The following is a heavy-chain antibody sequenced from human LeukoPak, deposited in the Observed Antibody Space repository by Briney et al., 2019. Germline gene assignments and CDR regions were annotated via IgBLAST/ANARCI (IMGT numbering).Heavy chain of an antibody. J-gene: IGHJ4*02. CDR2: IYTSGST. Sequence: SQTLSLTCTVSDGSISSGNYYWSWIRQPAGKGLEWIGRIYTSGSTNYNPSLRSRVTISVDTSKNQFSLSLSSVTAADTAVYYCARGHDYSNYHFFDYWGQGTLVTVSS. CDR1: DGSISSGNYY. V-gene: IGHV4-61*02. CDR3: ARGHDYSNYHFFDY. D-gene: IGHD4-11*01.